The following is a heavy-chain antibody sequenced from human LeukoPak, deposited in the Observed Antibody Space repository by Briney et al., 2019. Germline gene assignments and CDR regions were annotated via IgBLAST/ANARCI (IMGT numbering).Heavy chain of an antibody. CDR1: GGSISSGTYY. Sequence: TLSLTCTVSGGSISSGTYYCNWIRQPAGKGLEWIGRIYTSGSTNYNPSLKSRVTILVDTSKNQFSLKLSSVTAADTAVYYCARGDGYIYFDYWGKGTLVTVSS. V-gene: IGHV4-61*02. CDR2: IYTSGST. D-gene: IGHD5-24*01. J-gene: IGHJ4*02. CDR3: ARGDGYIYFDY.